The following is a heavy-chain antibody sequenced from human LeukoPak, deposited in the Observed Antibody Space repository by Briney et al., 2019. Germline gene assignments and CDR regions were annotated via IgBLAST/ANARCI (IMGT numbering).Heavy chain of an antibody. Sequence: GGSLRLSCAASGFTFSSYEMNWVRQAPGKGLEWVSYISSSGSTIYYADSVKCRFTISRDNAKNSLYLQMNSLRAEDTAVYYCARASSSGWYFDYWGQGTLVAVSS. D-gene: IGHD6-19*01. J-gene: IGHJ4*02. CDR3: ARASSSGWYFDY. V-gene: IGHV3-48*03. CDR2: ISSSGSTI. CDR1: GFTFSSYE.